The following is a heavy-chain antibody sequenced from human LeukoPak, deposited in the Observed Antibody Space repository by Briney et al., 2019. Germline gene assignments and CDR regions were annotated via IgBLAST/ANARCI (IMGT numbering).Heavy chain of an antibody. D-gene: IGHD3-22*01. CDR3: ARDSQYYDSSGYPNAFDI. CDR2: IYYSGGT. J-gene: IGHJ3*02. V-gene: IGHV4-59*01. CDR1: GGSISSYY. Sequence: SETLSLTCTVSGGSISSYYWSWIRQPPGKGLEWIGYIYYSGGTNYNPSLKSRVTISVDTSKNQFSLKLSSVTAADTAVYYCARDSQYYDSSGYPNAFDIWGQGTMVTVSS.